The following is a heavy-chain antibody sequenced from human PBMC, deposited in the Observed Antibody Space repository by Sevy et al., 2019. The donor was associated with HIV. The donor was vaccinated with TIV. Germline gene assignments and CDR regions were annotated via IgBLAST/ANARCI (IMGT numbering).Heavy chain of an antibody. Sequence: ASVKVSCKVSGSTLTQLSMHWVRQAPGIGLEWMVTFDPEDGKTLYAQKFQGIVTMTEDTSTHTAYMELSSLTSKDTAIYYCASTRDYYESNGYYFDFWGQGTLVTVSS. CDR1: GSTLTQLS. D-gene: IGHD3-22*01. V-gene: IGHV1-24*01. CDR3: ASTRDYYESNGYYFDF. CDR2: FDPEDGKT. J-gene: IGHJ4*02.